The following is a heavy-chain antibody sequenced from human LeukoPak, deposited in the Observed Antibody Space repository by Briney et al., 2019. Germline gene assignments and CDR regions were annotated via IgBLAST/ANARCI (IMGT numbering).Heavy chain of an antibody. V-gene: IGHV4-59*12. CDR1: GGSISSYY. CDR3: ARLNRPKGVPRPPRWFDP. J-gene: IGHJ5*02. D-gene: IGHD1-14*01. CDR2: IYYSGST. Sequence: SETLSLTCAVSGGSISSYYWSWIRQPPGKGLEWIGYIYYSGSTNYNPSLKSRVTISVDTSKNQFSLKLSCVTAADTAVYYCARLNRPKGVPRPPRWFDPWGQGTLVTVSS.